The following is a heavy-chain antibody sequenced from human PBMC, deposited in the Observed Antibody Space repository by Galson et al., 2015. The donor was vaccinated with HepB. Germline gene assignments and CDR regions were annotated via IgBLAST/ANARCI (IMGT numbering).Heavy chain of an antibody. J-gene: IGHJ3*02. Sequence: SLRLSCAASGFTFSSYAMSWVRQAPGKGLEWVSAISGSGGSTYYADSVKGRFTISRDNSKNTLYLQMNSLRAEDTAVYYCARDFPGGNSGYDAFDIWGQGTMVTVSS. CDR1: GFTFSSYA. CDR3: ARDFPGGNSGYDAFDI. CDR2: ISGSGGST. V-gene: IGHV3-23*01. D-gene: IGHD4-23*01.